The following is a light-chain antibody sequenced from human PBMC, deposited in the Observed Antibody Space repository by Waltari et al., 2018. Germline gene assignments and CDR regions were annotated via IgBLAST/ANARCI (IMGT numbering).Light chain of an antibody. J-gene: IGKJ4*01. CDR1: QDIYND. Sequence: DIRMTQSPSSLSASVGDRVTITCQASQDIYNDLDWYQQKQGKAPKLLIYDAFNLETGVPSRFSGSGSGTHFTLTISSLQPEDAATYYCQQYDSLPLSFGGGTKVDIK. V-gene: IGKV1-33*01. CDR3: QQYDSLPLS. CDR2: DAF.